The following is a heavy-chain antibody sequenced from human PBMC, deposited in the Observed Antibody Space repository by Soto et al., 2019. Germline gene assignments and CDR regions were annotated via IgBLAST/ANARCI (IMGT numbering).Heavy chain of an antibody. CDR3: GVIVAGSPFDY. CDR2: ISGSGGST. Sequence: QPGGSLRLSCAASAFTFSSYAMSWVRQAPGKGLEWVSAISGSGGSTYYADSVKGRFTISRDNSKNTLYLQMNSLRAEDTAVYYCGVIVAGSPFDYWGQGTLVTVSS. CDR1: AFTFSSYA. J-gene: IGHJ4*02. D-gene: IGHD6-19*01. V-gene: IGHV3-23*01.